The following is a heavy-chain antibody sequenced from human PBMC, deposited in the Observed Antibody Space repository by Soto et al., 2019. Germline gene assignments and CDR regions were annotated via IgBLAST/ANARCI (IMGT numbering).Heavy chain of an antibody. CDR2: IIPIFGTA. CDR3: ARGVGVGATPYFDL. J-gene: IGHJ2*01. D-gene: IGHD1-26*01. CDR1: GGTFGSYA. V-gene: IGHV1-69*13. Sequence: ASVKVSCKASGGTFGSYAISWVRQAPGQGLEWMGGIIPIFGTANYAQKFQGRVTITADESTSTAYMELSSLRSEDTAVYYRARGVGVGATPYFDLWGRGTLVTVSS.